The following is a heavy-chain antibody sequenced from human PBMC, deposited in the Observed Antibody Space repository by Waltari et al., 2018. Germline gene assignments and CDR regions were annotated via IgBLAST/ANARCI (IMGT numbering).Heavy chain of an antibody. D-gene: IGHD1-26*01. V-gene: IGHV4-59*01. Sequence: QVQLQESGPGLVKPSETLSLTCTVSGGSISSYYWSWIRQPPGKGLEWIGYIYYSGSTNYNPSLKSRVTRSVDTSKNQFSLKLSSVTAADTAVYYCARPRSGSYYGGYWYFDLWGRGTLVTVSS. CDR1: GGSISSYY. CDR3: ARPRSGSYYGGYWYFDL. J-gene: IGHJ2*01. CDR2: IYYSGST.